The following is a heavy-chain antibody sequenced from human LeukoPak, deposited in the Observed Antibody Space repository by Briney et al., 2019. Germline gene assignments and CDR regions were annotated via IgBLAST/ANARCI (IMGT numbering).Heavy chain of an antibody. J-gene: IGHJ5*02. V-gene: IGHV4-39*07. CDR1: GGSISSYY. D-gene: IGHD4-17*01. CDR3: ARSDYGDLNWFDP. Sequence: SETLSLTCTVSGGSISSYYWGWIRQPPGKGLEWIGSIYYSGSTYYNPSLKSRVTISVDTSKNQFSLKLSSVTAADTAVYYCARSDYGDLNWFDPWGQGTLVTVSS. CDR2: IYYSGST.